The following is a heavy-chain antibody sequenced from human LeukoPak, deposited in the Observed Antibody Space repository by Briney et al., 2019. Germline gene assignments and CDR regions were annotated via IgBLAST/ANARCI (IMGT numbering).Heavy chain of an antibody. Sequence: PGGSLRLSCAASGFTFSNYWMHWVRQAPGKGLVWVSRINSDGSSTSYADSVKGRFTIPRDNAKNTLYLQMNSLRAEDTAVYYCATAAGTITHNYFDYWGQGTLVTVSS. V-gene: IGHV3-74*01. J-gene: IGHJ4*02. D-gene: IGHD6-13*01. CDR3: ATAAGTITHNYFDY. CDR1: GFTFSNYW. CDR2: INSDGSST.